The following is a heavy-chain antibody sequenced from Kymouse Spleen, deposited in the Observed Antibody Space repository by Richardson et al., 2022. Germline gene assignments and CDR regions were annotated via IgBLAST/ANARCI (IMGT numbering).Heavy chain of an antibody. D-gene: IGHD1-7*01. CDR3: ARDDWNYNYYYYGMDV. CDR2: IYYSGST. CDR1: GGSVSSGSYY. V-gene: IGHV4-61*01. Sequence: QVQLQESGPGLVKPSETLSLTCTVSGGSVSSGSYYWSWIRQPPGKGLEWIGYIYYSGSTNYNPSLKSRVTISVDTSKNQFSLKLSSVTAADTAVYYCARDDWNYNYYYYGMDVWGQGTTVTVSS. J-gene: IGHJ6*02.